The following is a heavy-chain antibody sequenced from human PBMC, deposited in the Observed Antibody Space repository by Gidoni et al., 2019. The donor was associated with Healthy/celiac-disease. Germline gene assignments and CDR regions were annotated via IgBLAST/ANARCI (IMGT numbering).Heavy chain of an antibody. D-gene: IGHD3-22*01. CDR3: ARARAYYYDSSGYTSSKFDY. Sequence: EVQLVESGGGLVQPGGSLRLSCAASGFTFSSYEMNWVRQAPGKGLEWVSYISSSGSTIYYADSVKGRFTISRDNAKNSLYLQMNSLRAEDTAVYYCARARAYYYDSSGYTSSKFDYWGQGTLVTVSS. CDR2: ISSSGSTI. V-gene: IGHV3-48*03. CDR1: GFTFSSYE. J-gene: IGHJ4*02.